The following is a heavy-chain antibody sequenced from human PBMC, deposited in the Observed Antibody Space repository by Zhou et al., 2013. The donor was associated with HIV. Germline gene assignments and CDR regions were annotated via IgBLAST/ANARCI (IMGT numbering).Heavy chain of an antibody. J-gene: IGHJ6*03. D-gene: IGHD2-2*01. CDR2: ISSYRGHT. CDR1: GYTLTGFG. V-gene: IGHV1-18*01. CDR3: ARGLRVSTWHNRAIYYYYYMDV. Sequence: QVQLVQSGAEVKKPGASVKVSCKASGYTLTGFGVSWVRQAPGQGLEWMGWISSYRGHTNYAQKLQGRVSVTTDTSASTINMELSSLRSEDTAVYYCARGLRVSTWHNRAIYYYYYMDVWAKGPRSPSP.